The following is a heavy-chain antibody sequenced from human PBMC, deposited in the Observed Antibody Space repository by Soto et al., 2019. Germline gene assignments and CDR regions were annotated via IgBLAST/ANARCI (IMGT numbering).Heavy chain of an antibody. D-gene: IGHD2-2*01. CDR2: ISGSGGST. V-gene: IGHV3-23*01. CDR1: GFTFSSYA. J-gene: IGHJ4*02. CDR3: ARTPNDCSSTSCSSYYFDY. Sequence: GGSLRLSCAASGFTFSSYAMSWVRQAPGKGLEWVSAISGSGGSTYYGDSVKGRFTISRDNSKNTLYLQMNSLRAEDTAVYYCARTPNDCSSTSCSSYYFDYWGQGTLVTVSS.